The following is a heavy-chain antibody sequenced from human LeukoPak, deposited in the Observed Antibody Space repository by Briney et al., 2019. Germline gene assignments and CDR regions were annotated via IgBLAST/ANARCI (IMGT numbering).Heavy chain of an antibody. D-gene: IGHD3-22*01. J-gene: IGHJ4*02. CDR1: GYTFTSYG. CDR3: ARGLRYYYDSSGYPGPPPFDY. V-gene: IGHV1-18*01. Sequence: ASVKVSCKASGYTFTSYGISWVRQAPGQGLEWMGWISAYNGNTNYTQKLQGRVTMTTDTSTSTAYMELRSLRSDDTAVYYCARGLRYYYDSSGYPGPPPFDYWGQGTLVTVSS. CDR2: ISAYNGNT.